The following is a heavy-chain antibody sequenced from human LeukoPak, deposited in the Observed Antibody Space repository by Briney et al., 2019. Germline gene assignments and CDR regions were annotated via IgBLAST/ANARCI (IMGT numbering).Heavy chain of an antibody. Sequence: SVKVSCKASGGTFISYAISWVRQAPGQGGEWMGRIIPIFGTANYAQKFQGRVTITTDESTSPAYMELSSLRSEDTAVYYCARHQDCSSTSCYSGDAFDIWGQGTMVTVSS. V-gene: IGHV1-69*05. J-gene: IGHJ3*02. CDR1: GGTFISYA. D-gene: IGHD2-2*01. CDR3: ARHQDCSSTSCYSGDAFDI. CDR2: IIPIFGTA.